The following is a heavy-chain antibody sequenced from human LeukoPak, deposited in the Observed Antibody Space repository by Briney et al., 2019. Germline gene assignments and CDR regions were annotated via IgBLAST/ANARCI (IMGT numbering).Heavy chain of an antibody. CDR1: GGSLSSSSYY. CDR3: ARLSDDSLFDP. Sequence: PSETLSLTCTVSGGSLSSSSYYWGWIRQPPGKGLEWNGSIYYSGSTYHNPSLKSRVTISVDTSKNQFSLKLSSVTAADTAVYYCARLSDDSLFDPWGQGTLVTVSS. J-gene: IGHJ5*02. CDR2: IYYSGST. D-gene: IGHD3-22*01. V-gene: IGHV4-39*01.